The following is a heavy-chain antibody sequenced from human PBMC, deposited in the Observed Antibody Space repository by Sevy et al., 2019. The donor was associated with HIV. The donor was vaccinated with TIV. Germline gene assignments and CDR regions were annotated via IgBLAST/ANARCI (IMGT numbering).Heavy chain of an antibody. CDR3: ARDGGYSDYGMDV. D-gene: IGHD2-15*01. CDR1: GFTFSSYN. J-gene: IGHJ6*02. V-gene: IGHV3-48*01. CDR2: ISSGGHTI. Sequence: GGSLRLSCAASGFTFSSYNMNWVRQAPGKGLECISFISSGGHTIYYADSVKGRFTISRDSAKNSVYLQMNSLRVEDTAVHYCARDGGYSDYGMDVWGQGTTVTVSS.